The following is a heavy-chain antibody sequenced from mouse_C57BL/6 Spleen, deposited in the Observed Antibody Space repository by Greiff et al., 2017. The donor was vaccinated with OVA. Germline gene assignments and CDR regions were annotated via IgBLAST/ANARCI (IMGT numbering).Heavy chain of an antibody. CDR1: GYTFTSYW. D-gene: IGHD2-12*01. CDR2: IYPGNSDT. CDR3: TRRNPYDGESYYAMDY. V-gene: IGHV1-5*01. Sequence: VQLQQSGTVLARPGASVKMSCKTSGYTFTSYWMHWVKQRPGQGLEWIGAIYPGNSDTSYNQKFKGKAKLTAVTSASTAYMELSSLTNEDSAVYYCTRRNPYDGESYYAMDYWGQGTSVTVSS. J-gene: IGHJ4*01.